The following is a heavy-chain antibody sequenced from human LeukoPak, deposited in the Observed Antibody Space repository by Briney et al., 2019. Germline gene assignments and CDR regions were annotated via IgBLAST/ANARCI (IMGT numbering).Heavy chain of an antibody. CDR3: ARGNYDFWSGYYTSSFDY. V-gene: IGHV4-59*01. CDR2: IYYSGST. CDR1: GGSISSYY. Sequence: SETLSLTCTVSGGSISSYYWSWIRQPPGKGLEWIGYIYYSGSTNYNPSLKSRVTISVDTSKNQFSLKLSSVTAADTAVYYCARGNYDFWSGYYTSSFDYWGQGTLVTVSS. J-gene: IGHJ4*02. D-gene: IGHD3-3*01.